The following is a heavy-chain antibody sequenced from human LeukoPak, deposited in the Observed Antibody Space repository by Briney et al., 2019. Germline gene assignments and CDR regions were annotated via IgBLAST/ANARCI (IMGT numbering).Heavy chain of an antibody. CDR1: GFTFRNYG. CDR3: ATGPKKLGYFLDY. CDR2: IWYDGSDK. Sequence: GGSLRLSYVASGFTFRNYGMHWVRQAPVKGLEWVAIIWYDGSDKYYTDSVKGRFTISRDNSKNTLYLQMNSLRAEDTAVYYCATGPKKLGYFLDYWGQGTLVIVSS. V-gene: IGHV3-33*01. J-gene: IGHJ4*02. D-gene: IGHD7-27*01.